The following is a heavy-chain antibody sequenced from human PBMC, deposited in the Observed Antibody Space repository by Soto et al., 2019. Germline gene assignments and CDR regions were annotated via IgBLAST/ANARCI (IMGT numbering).Heavy chain of an antibody. CDR1: GFTFSSYA. CDR2: ISYDGSNK. CDR3: ARAYYYYGMAV. V-gene: IGHV3-30-3*01. Sequence: QVQLVESGGGVDQPGRSLRLSCAASGFTFSSYAMHWVRQAPGKGLEWVAVISYDGSNKYYADSVKGRFTISRDNSKNTLYLQLNSLRAEDTAVYYCARAYYYYGMAVWGQGTTVTVSS. J-gene: IGHJ6*02.